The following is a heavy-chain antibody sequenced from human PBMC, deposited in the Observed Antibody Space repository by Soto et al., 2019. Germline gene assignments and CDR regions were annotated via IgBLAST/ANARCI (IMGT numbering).Heavy chain of an antibody. CDR1: GFTFSNYG. CDR3: AKDRDILGAVYYFDY. Sequence: GGSLRLSCAASGFTFSNYGMHWVRQAPGKGLEWVSVISYDGSDKYSADSVKARFTISRDNSKNTLYLQMNSLRAEDTAVYYCAKDRDILGAVYYFDYWGQGTLVTVYS. V-gene: IGHV3-30*18. D-gene: IGHD1-26*01. J-gene: IGHJ4*02. CDR2: ISYDGSDK.